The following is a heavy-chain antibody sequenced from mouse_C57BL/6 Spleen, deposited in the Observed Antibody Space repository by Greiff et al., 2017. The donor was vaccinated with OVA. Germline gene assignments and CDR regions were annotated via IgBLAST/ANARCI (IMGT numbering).Heavy chain of an antibody. Sequence: VMLVESGAELVKPGASVKISCKASGYAFSSYWMNWVKQRPGKGLEWIGQIYPGDGDTNYNGKFKGKATLTADKSSSTAYMQLSSLTSEDSAVYFCASYYYSNHAWFAYWVQGTLVTVSA. CDR3: ASYYYSNHAWFAY. D-gene: IGHD2-5*01. CDR2: IYPGDGDT. V-gene: IGHV1-80*01. J-gene: IGHJ3*01. CDR1: GYAFSSYW.